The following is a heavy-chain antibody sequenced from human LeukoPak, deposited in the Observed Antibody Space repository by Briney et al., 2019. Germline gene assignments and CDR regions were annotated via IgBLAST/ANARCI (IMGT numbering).Heavy chain of an antibody. J-gene: IGHJ4*02. CDR1: GGSFSGYY. CDR3: ARGANYYGSGSYYY. Sequence: PSETLSLTCAVYGGSFSGYYWSWIRRPPGKGLEWIGEINHSGSTNYNPSLKSRVTISVDTSKNQFSLKLSSVTAADTAVYYCARGANYYGSGSYYYWGQGTLVTVSS. CDR2: INHSGST. D-gene: IGHD3-10*01. V-gene: IGHV4-34*01.